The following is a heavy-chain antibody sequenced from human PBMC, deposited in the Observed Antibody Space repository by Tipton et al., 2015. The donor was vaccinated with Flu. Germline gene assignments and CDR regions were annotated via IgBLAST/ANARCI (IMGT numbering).Heavy chain of an antibody. CDR3: AREGDTARGMAAFDI. J-gene: IGHJ3*02. CDR1: GGSINNGDYY. CDR2: IYYSGST. Sequence: TLSLTCTVSGGSINNGDYYWSWIRQHPGKGLEWIGYIYYSGSTYYNPSLKSRVTISVDTSKHQFSLKLSSVTAADTAVYHCAREGDTARGMAAFDIWGQGTMVTVSS. D-gene: IGHD5-18*01. V-gene: IGHV4-31*03.